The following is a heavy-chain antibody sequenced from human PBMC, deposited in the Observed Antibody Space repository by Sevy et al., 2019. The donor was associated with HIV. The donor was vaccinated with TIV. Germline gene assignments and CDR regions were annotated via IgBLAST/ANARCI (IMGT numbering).Heavy chain of an antibody. Sequence: GGSLRLSCAASGFTFDDYDMSWVRQAPGKGLEWVSGINWNGGSTGYADAVKGRFTISTDNAKNSLYLQMNSLRAEDTALYYCARESTLYYYFYMDVWGKGTTVTVSS. CDR3: ARESTLYYYFYMDV. CDR1: GFTFDDYD. CDR2: INWNGGST. J-gene: IGHJ6*03. V-gene: IGHV3-20*04.